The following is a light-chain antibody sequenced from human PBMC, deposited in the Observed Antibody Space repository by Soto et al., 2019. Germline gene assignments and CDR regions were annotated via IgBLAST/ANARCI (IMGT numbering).Light chain of an antibody. J-gene: IGKJ1*01. CDR2: DAS. Sequence: IHISQSPCGLAASVVDIVSITFLASQSVSSWLAWYQQKPGKAPKLLIYDASGLESGVPSRFSGSGSGTEFTLTISSLQPDDFATYYCQQYNSYSQTFGQGTKVDIK. V-gene: IGKV1-5*01. CDR3: QQYNSYSQT. CDR1: QSVSSW.